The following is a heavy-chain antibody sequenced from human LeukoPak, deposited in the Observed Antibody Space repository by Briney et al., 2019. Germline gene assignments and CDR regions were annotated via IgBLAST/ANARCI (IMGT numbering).Heavy chain of an antibody. D-gene: IGHD6-13*01. CDR2: ISGSSSYT. V-gene: IGHV3-11*05. Sequence: GGSLRLSCAASGFTFSDYYMSWIRQAPGKGLEWISHISGSSSYTNYADSVKGRFTISRDNAKNSLYLQMNSLRVEDTAVYYCARDNQQLGRFDPWGQGTQVTVSS. J-gene: IGHJ5*02. CDR3: ARDNQQLGRFDP. CDR1: GFTFSDYY.